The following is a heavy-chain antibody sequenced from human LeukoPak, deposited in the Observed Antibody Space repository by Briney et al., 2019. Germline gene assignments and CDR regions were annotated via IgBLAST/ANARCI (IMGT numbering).Heavy chain of an antibody. J-gene: IGHJ5*02. D-gene: IGHD6-13*01. V-gene: IGHV4-31*03. Sequence: SETLSLTCTVSGGSISSGGYYWSWIRQHPGKGLEWIGYIYYSGSTYYNPSLKSRVTISVDTSKNQFSLKLSSVTAADTAVYYCARDLGSSSWSSNWFDPWGQGTLVTVSS. CDR3: ARDLGSSSWSSNWFDP. CDR2: IYYSGST. CDR1: GGSISSGGYY.